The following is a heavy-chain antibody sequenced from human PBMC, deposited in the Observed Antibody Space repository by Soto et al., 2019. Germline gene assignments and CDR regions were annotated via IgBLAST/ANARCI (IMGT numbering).Heavy chain of an antibody. CDR1: GFTFSNAW. J-gene: IGHJ3*02. D-gene: IGHD2-15*01. CDR2: IKSKTDGGTT. Sequence: EVQLVESGGGLVKPGGSLRLSCAASGFTFSNAWMSWVRQAPGKGLEWVGRIKSKTDGGTTDYAAPVKGRFTISRDDSKNTLYLQMNSLNTEDTAVYYCTTEFLGYCSGGSGFPDAFDICGQGTMVTVSS. V-gene: IGHV3-15*01. CDR3: TTEFLGYCSGGSGFPDAFDI.